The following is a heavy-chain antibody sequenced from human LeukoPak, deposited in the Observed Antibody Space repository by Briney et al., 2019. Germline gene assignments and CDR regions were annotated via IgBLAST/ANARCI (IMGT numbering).Heavy chain of an antibody. J-gene: IGHJ6*03. CDR3: ASSLIPAATYYYYYYTDV. V-gene: IGHV4-61*02. CDR2: IYTSEST. Sequence: SETLSLTCSVSGGSISSSNYYWSWIRQPAGKGLEWIGRIYTSESTNYNPSLKSRVTISVDKSKNQFSLKLSSVTAADTAVYYCASSLIPAATYYYYYYTDVWGKGTTVTVSS. CDR1: GGSISSSNYY. D-gene: IGHD2-2*01.